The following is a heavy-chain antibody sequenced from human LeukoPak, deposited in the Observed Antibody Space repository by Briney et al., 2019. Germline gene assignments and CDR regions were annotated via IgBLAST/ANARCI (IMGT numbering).Heavy chain of an antibody. CDR1: GFTFSSYS. CDR2: ITASGTAM. V-gene: IGHV3-48*01. D-gene: IGHD6-13*01. J-gene: IGHJ4*02. CDR3: TKDRRGPAAGTWYFDS. Sequence: GGSLRLSCAASGFTFSSYSMNWVRQAPGKGLEWVSHITASGTAMFYADSVKGRFTISRDNAKNSLYLQMNSLRAGDTAIYYCTKDRRGPAAGTWYFDSWGQGTLVTVSS.